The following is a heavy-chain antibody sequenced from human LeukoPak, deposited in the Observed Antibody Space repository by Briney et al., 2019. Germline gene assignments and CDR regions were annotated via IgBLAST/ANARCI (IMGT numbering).Heavy chain of an antibody. J-gene: IGHJ4*02. CDR1: GYTFTNYG. D-gene: IGHD4-17*01. CDR3: ATEGGWQPTDYGDHAY. Sequence: ASVKVSCKASGYTFTNYGITWVRQAPGQGLDWMGSVRPYNGNTNYPQKLQGRVTMTTDTSTSTAYMELRSLRSDDTALYYCATEGGWQPTDYGDHAYWGQGTLVTVSS. V-gene: IGHV1-18*01. CDR2: VRPYNGNT.